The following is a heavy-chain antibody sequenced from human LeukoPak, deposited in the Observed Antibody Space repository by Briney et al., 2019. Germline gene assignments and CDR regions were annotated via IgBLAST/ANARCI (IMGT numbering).Heavy chain of an antibody. CDR2: IYPGYSDT. Sequence: GASLKTSSKSSGYSFTTYWIDWVRQMPGKRLEWLGIIYPGYSDTRYSPSFQGQVTISAYRSIGTAYLQWTSLKASDTAMYYCARPGSGTIGIDYWGQGTPVTVSS. CDR3: ARPGSGTIGIDY. J-gene: IGHJ4*02. CDR1: GYSFTTYW. D-gene: IGHD3-10*01. V-gene: IGHV5-51*01.